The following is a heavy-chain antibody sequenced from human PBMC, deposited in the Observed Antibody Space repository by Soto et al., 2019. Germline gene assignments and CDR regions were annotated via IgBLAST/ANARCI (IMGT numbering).Heavy chain of an antibody. Sequence: SVKVSCKASGGTFSSYAISWVRQAPGQGLEWMGGIIPIFGTANYAQKFQGRVTITADESMSTAYMELSSLRSEDTAVYYCASREYGYDSSGSPSGPYYYYGMDVWGQGTTVTVSS. CDR3: ASREYGYDSSGSPSGPYYYYGMDV. D-gene: IGHD3-22*01. CDR2: IIPIFGTA. V-gene: IGHV1-69*13. CDR1: GGTFSSYA. J-gene: IGHJ6*02.